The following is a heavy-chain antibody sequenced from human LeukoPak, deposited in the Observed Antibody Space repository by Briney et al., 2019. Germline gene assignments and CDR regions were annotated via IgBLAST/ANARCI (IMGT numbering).Heavy chain of an antibody. CDR2: IWYDGSNK. CDR1: GFTLSSYG. CDR3: ARDRQASGSYLNY. Sequence: GGSLRLSCAASGFTLSSYGMHWVGQAPGKGLEWEAVIWYDGSNKYYADSVKGRFTISRDNSKNTLYLQMNSLRAEDTAVYYCARDRQASGSYLNYWGHGPLVTVSS. J-gene: IGHJ4*01. D-gene: IGHD1-26*01. V-gene: IGHV3-33*01.